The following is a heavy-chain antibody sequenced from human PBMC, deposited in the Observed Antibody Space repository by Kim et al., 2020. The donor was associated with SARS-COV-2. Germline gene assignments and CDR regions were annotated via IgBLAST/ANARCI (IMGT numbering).Heavy chain of an antibody. Sequence: GGSLRLSCVASGFTFSSYLMHWVRQAPGKGLVWVSRVNSDGSSTNYADSVKGRFTISRDNTRNTPYLQMNRLRAGGTAGDYCASLSTRDGLDKFEY. V-gene: IGHV3-74*01. CDR1: GFTFSSYL. D-gene: IGHD3-16*01. CDR3: ASLSTRDGLDKFEY. J-gene: IGHJ1*01. CDR2: VNSDGSST.